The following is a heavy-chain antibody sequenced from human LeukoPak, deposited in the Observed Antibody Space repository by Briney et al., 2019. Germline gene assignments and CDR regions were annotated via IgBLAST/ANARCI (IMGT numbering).Heavy chain of an antibody. Sequence: SETLSLTCTVSGGSISSYYWSWIRQPAGKGLEWIGRIYTSGSTNYNPSLKSRVTMSVDTSKNQFSLKLSSVTAADTAVYYCARGLNLIGTAYFDYWGQGTLVTVSS. J-gene: IGHJ4*02. CDR3: ARGLNLIGTAYFDY. V-gene: IGHV4-4*07. CDR2: IYTSGST. D-gene: IGHD1-1*01. CDR1: GGSISSYY.